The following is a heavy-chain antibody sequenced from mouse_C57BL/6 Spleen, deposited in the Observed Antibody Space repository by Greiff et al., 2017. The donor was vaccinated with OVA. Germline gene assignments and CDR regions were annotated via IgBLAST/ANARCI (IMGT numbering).Heavy chain of an antibody. J-gene: IGHJ4*01. Sequence: VQRVESGAELVKPGASVKMSCKASGYTFTTYPIEWMKQNHGKSLEWIGNFHPYNDDTKYNEKFKGKATLTVEKSSSTVYLELSRLTSDDSAVYYCARGSNSYYYAMDYWGQGTSVTVSS. CDR3: ARGSNSYYYAMDY. V-gene: IGHV1-47*01. D-gene: IGHD2-5*01. CDR1: GYTFTTYP. CDR2: FHPYNDDT.